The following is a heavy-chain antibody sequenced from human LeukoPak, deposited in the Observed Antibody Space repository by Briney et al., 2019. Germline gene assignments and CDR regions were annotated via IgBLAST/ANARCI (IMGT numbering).Heavy chain of an antibody. Sequence: ASVKVSCKVSGYTLTDLSMHWVRQAPGQGLEWMGGFDPEDGETIYAQKFQGRVTMTEDTSTDTAYRELSSLRSEQTAVYYCATELYSSESFRYFDYWGQGTLVTVSS. CDR1: GYTLTDLS. V-gene: IGHV1-24*01. CDR2: FDPEDGET. D-gene: IGHD3-10*01. J-gene: IGHJ4*02. CDR3: ATELYSSESFRYFDY.